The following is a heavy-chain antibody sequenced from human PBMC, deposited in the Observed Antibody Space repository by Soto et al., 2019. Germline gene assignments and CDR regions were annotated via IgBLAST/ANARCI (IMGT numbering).Heavy chain of an antibody. Sequence: GESLKISCKGSGYSFTSYWIGWVRQMPGKGLEWMGIIYPGDPDTRYSPSFQGQVTISADKSISTAYLQWSSLKASDTAMYYCARHSTTQDYYYYYGMDVWGQGTTVTVSS. V-gene: IGHV5-51*01. J-gene: IGHJ6*02. CDR2: IYPGDPDT. D-gene: IGHD3-3*02. CDR3: ARHSTTQDYYYYYGMDV. CDR1: GYSFTSYW.